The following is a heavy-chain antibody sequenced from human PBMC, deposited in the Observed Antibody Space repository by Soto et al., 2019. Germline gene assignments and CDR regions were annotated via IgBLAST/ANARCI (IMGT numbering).Heavy chain of an antibody. V-gene: IGHV1-3*01. J-gene: IGHJ5*02. CDR2: INPGNGNV. CDR1: GYTFIFYA. CDR3: ASGLASETLIYNWFDP. D-gene: IGHD2-15*01. Sequence: ASVKVSCKASGYTFIFYAMYWVRQAPGQRLEWMGWINPGNGNVKYSQKFQGRVTITRDTSASTAYMELGSLRSEDTAVYYCASGLASETLIYNWFDPWGQGTLVTVSS.